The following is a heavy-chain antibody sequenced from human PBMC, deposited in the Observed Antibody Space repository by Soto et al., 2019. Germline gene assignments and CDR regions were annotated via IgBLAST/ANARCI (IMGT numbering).Heavy chain of an antibody. V-gene: IGHV3-30*03. CDR1: GFTFSSYG. J-gene: IGHJ4*02. CDR2: ISYDGSNK. CDR3: AISYYDSSGYDYFDY. Sequence: QVQLVESGGGVVQPGRSLRLSCAASGFTFSSYGMHWVRQAPGKGLEWVAVISYDGSNKYYADSVKGRFTISRDNSKNTLYLQMNSLRAEDTVVYYCAISYYDSSGYDYFDYWGEGTLVTVSS. D-gene: IGHD3-22*01.